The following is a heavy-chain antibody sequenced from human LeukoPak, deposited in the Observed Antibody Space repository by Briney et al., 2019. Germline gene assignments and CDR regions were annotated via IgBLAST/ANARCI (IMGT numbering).Heavy chain of an antibody. CDR2: IGTAGDT. D-gene: IGHD3-16*02. CDR1: GFTFSSYD. Sequence: GGSLRLSCAASGFTFSSYDMHWVRQATGKGLEWVSAIGTAGDTYYPGSVKGRFTISRENAKNSLYLQMNSLRAGDTAVYYCVRGPMAGLRLGELSFDYWGQGTLVTVSS. CDR3: VRGPMAGLRLGELSFDY. J-gene: IGHJ4*02. V-gene: IGHV3-13*01.